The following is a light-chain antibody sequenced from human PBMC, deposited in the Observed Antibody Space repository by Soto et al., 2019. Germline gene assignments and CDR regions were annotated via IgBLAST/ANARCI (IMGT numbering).Light chain of an antibody. J-gene: IGLJ1*01. CDR1: SSNIGTNT. CDR3: AAWDDSLNGYV. V-gene: IGLV1-44*01. CDR2: SNN. Sequence: QAVLALPPSASGTPGQRVAVSCSGSSSNIGTNTVNWFQQLPGTAPKLLIYSNNQRPSGVPDRFSGSKSGTSASLAISGLQSDDEADYYCAAWDDSLNGYVFGSGTKVTVL.